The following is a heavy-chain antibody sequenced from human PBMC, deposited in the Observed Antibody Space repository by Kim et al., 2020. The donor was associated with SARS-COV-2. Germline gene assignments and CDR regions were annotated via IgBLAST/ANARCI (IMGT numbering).Heavy chain of an antibody. CDR3: ARQRGSSEYYSGLDV. Sequence: SQTLSLTCAISGDSVSSDNAAWNWFRQSPSRGLEWLGRTYYRSNWYNNYAVSVKSRITIDPDTSKNQFSMQLNSVTPEDTAIYYCARQRGSSEYYSGLDVWGQGTTVTVSS. CDR1: GDSVSSDNAA. CDR2: TYYRSNWYN. V-gene: IGHV6-1*01. J-gene: IGHJ6*02. D-gene: IGHD1-1*01.